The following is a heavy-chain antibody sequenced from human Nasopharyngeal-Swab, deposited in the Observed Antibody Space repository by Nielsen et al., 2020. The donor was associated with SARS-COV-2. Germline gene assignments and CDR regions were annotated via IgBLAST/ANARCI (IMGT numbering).Heavy chain of an antibody. CDR3: ARHKYYYYYGMDV. V-gene: IGHV5-51*01. Sequence: GGFLRLSCKGSGYSFTSYWIGWVRQMPGKGLEWMGIIYPGDSDTRYSPSFQGQVTISADKSISTAYLQWSSLKASDTAMYYCARHKYYYYYGMDVWGQGTTVTVSS. CDR1: GYSFTSYW. J-gene: IGHJ6*02. CDR2: IYPGDSDT.